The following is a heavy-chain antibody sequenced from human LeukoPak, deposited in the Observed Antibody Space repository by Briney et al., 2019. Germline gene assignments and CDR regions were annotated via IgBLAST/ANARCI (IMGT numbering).Heavy chain of an antibody. CDR2: IDSGGTT. Sequence: SETLSLTCGVSGGSIRSSGYYWGWIRQFPGEGLEWIASIDSGGTTYYNPSLRSRSAVSVETSKNQFSLNLTSVTAADTAVYYCARHVASSSTSRFFHYWGQGTLVAVSS. V-gene: IGHV4-39*01. D-gene: IGHD2-2*01. J-gene: IGHJ4*02. CDR3: ARHVASSSTSRFFHY. CDR1: GGSIRSSGYY.